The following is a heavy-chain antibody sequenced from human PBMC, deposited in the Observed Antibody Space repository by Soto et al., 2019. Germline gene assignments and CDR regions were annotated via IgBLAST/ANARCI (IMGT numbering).Heavy chain of an antibody. CDR1: GGTFSSYA. CDR3: ASTSASYFQNFDY. CDR2: IIPILGTA. Sequence: QVQLVQSGAEVKKPGSSVKVSCKASGGTFSSYAISWVRQAPGQGLEWMGGIIPILGTANYAQKLQGRVTITADEATSTAYMELSSLRSEDTAVYYCASTSASYFQNFDYWGQGTLVTVSS. V-gene: IGHV1-69*01. J-gene: IGHJ4*02. D-gene: IGHD1-26*01.